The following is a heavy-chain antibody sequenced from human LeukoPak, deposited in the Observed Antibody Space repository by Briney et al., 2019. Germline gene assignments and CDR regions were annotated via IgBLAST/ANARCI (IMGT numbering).Heavy chain of an antibody. CDR1: GASITTTTYF. J-gene: IGHJ4*02. CDR3: ARRGLHYYQGSCYSQDTYFDS. Sequence: PSETLSLTCIVSGASITTTTYFWAWIRQAPGMGLEWIGNIDNSGGTSYNPSLESRVTISVDTSKNQFSLKLSSMTAADTAIYYCARRGLHYYQGSCYSQDTYFDSWGQGTLVTVSS. D-gene: IGHD3-22*01. CDR2: IDNSGGT. V-gene: IGHV4-39*01.